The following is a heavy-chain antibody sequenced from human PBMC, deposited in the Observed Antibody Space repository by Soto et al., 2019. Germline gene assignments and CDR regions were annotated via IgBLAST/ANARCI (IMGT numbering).Heavy chain of an antibody. CDR3: ARAESGYEYFGY. CDR2: IIPILGIA. CDR1: GGTFSSYT. D-gene: IGHD5-12*01. Sequence: QVQLVQSGAEVKKPGSSVKVSCKASGGTFSSYTISWVRQAPGQGLEWMGRIIPILGIANYAQKFQGRVTITADKSTSTAYMELSSLRSEDTAVYYCARAESGYEYFGYWGQGTLVTFSS. J-gene: IGHJ4*02. V-gene: IGHV1-69*02.